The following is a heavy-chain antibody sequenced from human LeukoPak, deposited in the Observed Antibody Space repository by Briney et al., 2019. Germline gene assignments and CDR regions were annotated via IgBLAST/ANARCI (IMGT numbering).Heavy chain of an antibody. V-gene: IGHV3-15*01. Sequence: GGSLRLSCAASGFSFSDAWMTWVRQALGRGLEWVARIKSKTAGGTTDYAAPVKGRFTISRDDSIHTLYLQMDSLETEDTAVYYCTTPPDWGQGTLVTVSS. CDR1: GFSFSDAW. J-gene: IGHJ4*02. CDR2: IKSKTAGGTT. CDR3: TTPPD.